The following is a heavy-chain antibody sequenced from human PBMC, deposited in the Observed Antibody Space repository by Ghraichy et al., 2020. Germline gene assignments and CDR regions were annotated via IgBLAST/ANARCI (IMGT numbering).Heavy chain of an antibody. CDR3: ARRLGYCSSTSCQGRFDP. V-gene: IGHV4-38-2*01. CDR2: IYHSGST. Sequence: SETLSLTCAVSGYSISSGYYWSWIRQPPGKGLEWIGSIYHSGSTYYNPSLKSRVTISVDTSKNQFSLKLTSVTAADTAVYYCARRLGYCSSTSCQGRFDPWGQGTLVTVSS. D-gene: IGHD2-2*01. J-gene: IGHJ5*02. CDR1: GYSISSGYY.